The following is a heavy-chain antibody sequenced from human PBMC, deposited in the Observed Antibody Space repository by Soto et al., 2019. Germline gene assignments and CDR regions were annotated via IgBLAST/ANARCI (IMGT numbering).Heavy chain of an antibody. V-gene: IGHV4-31*03. Sequence: PSETLSLTCTVSGGSISSGGYYWSWIRQHPGKGLEWIGYIYYSGSTYYNPSLKSRVTISVDTSKNQFSLKLSSVTAADTAVYYCARDSSIYSYGYRGGLRLDYYYYMDVWGKGTTVTVSS. CDR2: IYYSGST. J-gene: IGHJ6*03. CDR3: ARDSSIYSYGYRGGLRLDYYYYMDV. CDR1: GGSISSGGYY. D-gene: IGHD5-18*01.